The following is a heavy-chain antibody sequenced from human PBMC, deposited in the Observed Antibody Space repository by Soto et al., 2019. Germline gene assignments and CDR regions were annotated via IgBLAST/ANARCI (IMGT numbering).Heavy chain of an antibody. Sequence: ASVKVSCKASGYTFTSYGISWVRQAPGQGLEWMGWISGYNGDTSYARKFQGRVTMTTDTSTSTAYLDLRSLRSDDTAVYYCAREVGAWFDFWGQGTLVTVPS. CDR2: ISGYNGDT. D-gene: IGHD1-26*01. CDR3: AREVGAWFDF. V-gene: IGHV1-18*01. CDR1: GYTFTSYG. J-gene: IGHJ4*02.